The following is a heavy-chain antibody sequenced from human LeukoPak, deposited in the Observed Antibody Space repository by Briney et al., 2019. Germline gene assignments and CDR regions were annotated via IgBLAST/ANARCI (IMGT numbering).Heavy chain of an antibody. CDR3: ARVSSYGSGSIYSTFYYGMDV. V-gene: IGHV6-1*01. CDR2: TYYRSKWYN. CDR1: GDSVSSNSAA. D-gene: IGHD3-10*01. Sequence: SQTLSLTCAISGDSVSSNSAAWNWIRQSPSRGLEWLRRTYYRSKWYNDYAVSVKSRITINPDTSKNQFSLQLNSVTPEDTAVYYCARVSSYGSGSIYSTFYYGMDVWGKGTTVTVSS. J-gene: IGHJ6*04.